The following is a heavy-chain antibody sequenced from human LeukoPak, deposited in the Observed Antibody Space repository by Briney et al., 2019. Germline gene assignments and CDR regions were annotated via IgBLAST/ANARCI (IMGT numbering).Heavy chain of an antibody. CDR1: GYTFTGYY. CDR3: ASPHCSSTSCYFSTAFDI. J-gene: IGHJ3*02. D-gene: IGHD2-2*01. Sequence: ASVKVSCKASGYTFTGYYMHWVRQAPGQGLEWMGWINPNSGGTNYAQEFQGRVTMTRDTSISTAYMELSRQRSDDTAVYYCASPHCSSTSCYFSTAFDIWGQGTMVTVSS. V-gene: IGHV1-2*02. CDR2: INPNSGGT.